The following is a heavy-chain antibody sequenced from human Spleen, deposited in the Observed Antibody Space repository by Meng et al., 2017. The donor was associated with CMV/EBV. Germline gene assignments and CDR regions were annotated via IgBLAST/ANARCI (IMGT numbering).Heavy chain of an antibody. J-gene: IGHJ5*02. D-gene: IGHD3-10*01. CDR1: GGSIRSGDYY. V-gene: IGHV4-30-4*08. CDR2: IYYSGST. CDR3: ARPRAGQTGWFDP. Sequence: QRQEPGPGLVKPSQTLSLTCTVSGGSIRSGDYYWSWIRQPPGKGLEWIGYIYYSGSTYYNPSLKSRVTISVDTSKNQFSLKLSSVTAADTAVYYCARPRAGQTGWFDPWGQGTLVTVSS.